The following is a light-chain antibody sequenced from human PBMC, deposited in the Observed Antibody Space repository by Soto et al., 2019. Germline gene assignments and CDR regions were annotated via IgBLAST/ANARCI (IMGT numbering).Light chain of an antibody. V-gene: IGKV3D-15*02. CDR3: QQYIGLPLT. J-gene: IGKJ1*01. CDR2: DAS. Sequence: EILMTQSPSTLSVSPGERATLSCRASRSVSSNLAWYQQKPGQPPRLLIYDASKRATGIPPRFSGSGSGTDFTLTISRLEPEDFELYYCQQYIGLPLTFGQGTKVDNK. CDR1: RSVSSN.